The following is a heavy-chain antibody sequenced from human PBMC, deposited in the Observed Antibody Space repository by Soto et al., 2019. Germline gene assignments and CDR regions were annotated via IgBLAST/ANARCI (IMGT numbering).Heavy chain of an antibody. CDR1: GFTFLSFT. CDR3: TRDASRDSSARGWFDP. J-gene: IGHJ5*02. V-gene: IGHV3-21*01. D-gene: IGHD6-13*01. Sequence: VGSLRLSCAAAGFTFLSFTMNCVLQSPVKVLEWVSTISSNSAYIYYTDALRGRFTISRDNAKNSLHLQMNSLRAEDTAVYYCTRDASRDSSARGWFDPWGPGTLVTVSS. CDR2: ISSNSAYI.